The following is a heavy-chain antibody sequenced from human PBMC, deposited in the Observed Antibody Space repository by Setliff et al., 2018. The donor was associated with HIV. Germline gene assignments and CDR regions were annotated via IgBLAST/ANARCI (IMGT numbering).Heavy chain of an antibody. D-gene: IGHD2-8*01. CDR3: ARLKLSGVIDY. CDR2: IFYSGSA. CDR1: GGAFNTSSSY. V-gene: IGHV4-39*01. Sequence: SETLSLTCTVSGGAFNTSSSYWGWIRQPPGKGLEYIGGIFYSGSAYYNPSLKSRVAISVDTSKNQLSLKLSSVTAADTAVYYCARLKLSGVIDYWGQGTLVTVSS. J-gene: IGHJ4*02.